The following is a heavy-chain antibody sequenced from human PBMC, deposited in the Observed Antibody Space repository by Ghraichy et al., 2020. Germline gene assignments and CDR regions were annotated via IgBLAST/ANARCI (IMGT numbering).Heavy chain of an antibody. CDR2: IFYSGNT. CDR1: GGSISSFY. V-gene: IGHV4-59*01. Sequence: SQTLSLTCTVSGGSISSFYWSWIRQPPGKGLEWIGYIFYSGNTKYNPSPKSRVNMSVDTSKNRFSLTLTSVTAADTSIYFCARRNYETTGYFFDPWGHGILVTVSS. CDR3: ARRNYETTGYFFDP. D-gene: IGHD3-9*01. J-gene: IGHJ5*02.